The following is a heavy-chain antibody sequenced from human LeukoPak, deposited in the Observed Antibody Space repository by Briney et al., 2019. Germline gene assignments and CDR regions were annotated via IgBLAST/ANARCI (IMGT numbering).Heavy chain of an antibody. CDR1: GFTFDDYD. J-gene: IGHJ4*02. CDR2: ISGDGGST. Sequence: GGSLRLSCAASGFTFDDYDMHWVRQAPGKGLEWVSLISGDGGSTYYADSVKGRFTISRYNSKNSLYLQMNSLRTEDTALYYCAKADSSGYYPLIGVFDYWGQGTLVTVSS. D-gene: IGHD3-22*01. V-gene: IGHV3-43*02. CDR3: AKADSSGYYPLIGVFDY.